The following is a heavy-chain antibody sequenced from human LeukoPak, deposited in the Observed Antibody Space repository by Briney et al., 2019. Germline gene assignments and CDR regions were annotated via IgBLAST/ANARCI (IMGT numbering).Heavy chain of an antibody. Sequence: SETLSLTCAVYGGSFSGYYWSWIRQPPGKGLEWIGSIYYSGSTYYNPSLKSRVTISVDTSKNQFSLKLSSVTAADTAVYYCARAYSPPQWSPFDYWGQGTLVTVSS. V-gene: IGHV4-34*01. CDR2: IYYSGST. J-gene: IGHJ4*02. CDR3: ARAYSPPQWSPFDY. CDR1: GGSFSGYY. D-gene: IGHD6-13*01.